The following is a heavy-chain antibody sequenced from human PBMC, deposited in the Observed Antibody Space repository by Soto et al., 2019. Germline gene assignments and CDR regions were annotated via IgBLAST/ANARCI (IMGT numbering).Heavy chain of an antibody. CDR2: INPSGGTT. V-gene: IGHV1-46*01. D-gene: IGHD3-16*01. Sequence: ASVKVSCKASGYIFTSCYLHRVRQAPGQGLEWVGMINPSGGTTSYAQKFKGRVSMSRDTSTSTVDLDLSSLTSEETAVYYCARVSKMFGKVISAFDFWGQGTLVTVSS. CDR1: GYIFTSCY. CDR3: ARVSKMFGKVISAFDF. J-gene: IGHJ4*02.